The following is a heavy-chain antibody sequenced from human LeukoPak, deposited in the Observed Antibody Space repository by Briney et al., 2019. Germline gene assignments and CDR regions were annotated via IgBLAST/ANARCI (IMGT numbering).Heavy chain of an antibody. D-gene: IGHD3-10*01. CDR3: ARVSGSYYNGPFDY. CDR1: GYTFTGYY. J-gene: IGHJ4*02. V-gene: IGHV1-2*06. Sequence: ASVKVSCTASGYTFTGYYMHWVRQAPGQGLEWMGRINPNSGGTNYAQKFQGRVTMTTDTSTSTAYLEMSRLRSDDTAAYCCARVSGSYYNGPFDYWGQGTLVTVSS. CDR2: INPNSGGT.